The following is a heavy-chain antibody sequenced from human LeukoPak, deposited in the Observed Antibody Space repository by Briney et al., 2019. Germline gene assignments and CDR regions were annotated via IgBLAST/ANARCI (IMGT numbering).Heavy chain of an antibody. CDR3: ARGGDTAKVLQAFDI. CDR1: GGSFSGYY. Sequence: SETLSLTCAVYGGSFSGYYRSWIRQPPGKGLEWIGEINHSGSTNYNPSLKSRVTISVDTSKNQFSLKVSSVTAADTAVYYCARGGDTAKVLQAFDIWGQGTMVTVSS. J-gene: IGHJ3*02. V-gene: IGHV4-34*01. D-gene: IGHD5-18*01. CDR2: INHSGST.